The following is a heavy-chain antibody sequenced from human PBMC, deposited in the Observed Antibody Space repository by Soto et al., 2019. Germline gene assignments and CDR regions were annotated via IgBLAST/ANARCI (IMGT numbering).Heavy chain of an antibody. Sequence: QVQLVESGGGVVQPGRSLRLSCAASGFTFSSYGMHWVRQAPGKGLEWVAVISYDGSNKYYADSVKGRFTISRDNSKKTLYLQMNSLRAEYTAVYYCATTPPGDGYNYTLDYWGQGTLVTVSS. CDR3: ATTPPGDGYNYTLDY. D-gene: IGHD5-12*01. J-gene: IGHJ4*02. CDR1: GFTFSSYG. V-gene: IGHV3-30*03. CDR2: ISYDGSNK.